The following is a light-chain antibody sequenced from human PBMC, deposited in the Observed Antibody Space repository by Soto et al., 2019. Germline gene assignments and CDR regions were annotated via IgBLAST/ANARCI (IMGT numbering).Light chain of an antibody. V-gene: IGLV7-46*01. J-gene: IGLJ3*02. CDR2: DTN. Sequence: QAVVTQEPSLSVSPGGTVTLTCGSSTGAVTSGQYPYWFQQKPGQAPRTLIHDTNKKHSWTPARFSGSLLGGKAALTLSGAQPEDEAEYYCLLSYSGARVFGGGTQLTVL. CDR1: TGAVTSGQY. CDR3: LLSYSGARV.